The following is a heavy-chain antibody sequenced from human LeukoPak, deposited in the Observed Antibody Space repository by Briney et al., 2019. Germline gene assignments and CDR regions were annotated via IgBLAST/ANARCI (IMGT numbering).Heavy chain of an antibody. CDR2: INAGNGDT. Sequence: GWINAGNGDTKSSQKFQGRVTISRDTIASTVYVDLSSLRSEDTAVYYCAGLGVNNYFDYWGQGTLVTVSS. CDR3: AGLGVNNYFDY. J-gene: IGHJ4*02. D-gene: IGHD3-10*01. V-gene: IGHV1-3*01.